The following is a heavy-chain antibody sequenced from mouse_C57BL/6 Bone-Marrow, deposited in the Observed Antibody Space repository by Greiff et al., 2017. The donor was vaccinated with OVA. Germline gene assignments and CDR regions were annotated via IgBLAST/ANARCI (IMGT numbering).Heavy chain of an antibody. D-gene: IGHD3-1*01. CDR2: IHPNSGST. J-gene: IGHJ2*01. Sequence: LQQPGAELVKPGASVKLSCKASGYTFTSYWMHWVKQRPGQGLEWIGMIHPNSGSTKYNEKFKSKATLTVDKSSSTAYMQLSSLTSEDSAVYYCARGGATGGWGQGTTLTVSS. V-gene: IGHV1-64*01. CDR1: GYTFTSYW. CDR3: ARGGATGG.